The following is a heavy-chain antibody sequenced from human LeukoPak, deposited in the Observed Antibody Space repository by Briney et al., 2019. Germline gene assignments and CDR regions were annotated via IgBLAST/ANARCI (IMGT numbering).Heavy chain of an antibody. D-gene: IGHD3-22*01. CDR3: ARVDYDSSGYYGDAFDI. J-gene: IGHJ3*02. V-gene: IGHV4-59*01. CDR1: GGSISSYY. Sequence: SETLSLTCTVSGGSISSYYWSWIRQPPGKGLEWIGYIYYSGSTNYNPSLKSRVTISVDTSKNQFSLKLSSVTAADTAVYYCARVDYDSSGYYGDAFDIWGQGTMVTASS. CDR2: IYYSGST.